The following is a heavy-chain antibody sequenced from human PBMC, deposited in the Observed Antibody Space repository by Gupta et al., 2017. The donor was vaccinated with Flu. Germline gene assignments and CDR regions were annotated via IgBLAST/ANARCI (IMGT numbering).Heavy chain of an antibody. Sequence: QVQLQPWGAGLLKPSETLSLTCAVYGGSFSGYYWSWIRRPPGKELGWIGEINHSGSTNYNPSLKSRVTISVDTSKNQFSLKLSAVTAADTAVYYCARCDGRMGSYGIYFDYWGRGTLVTVSS. J-gene: IGHJ4*02. CDR2: INHSGST. CDR3: ARCDGRMGSYGIYFDY. CDR1: GGSFSGYY. V-gene: IGHV4-34*01. D-gene: IGHD5-18*01.